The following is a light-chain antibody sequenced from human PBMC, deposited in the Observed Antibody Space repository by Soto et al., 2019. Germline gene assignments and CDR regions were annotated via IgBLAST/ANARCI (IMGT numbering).Light chain of an antibody. Sequence: EIVMTQSPATLSVSPGERATLSCRASHNIDNKLVWYQQKPGQVPRLLIYDASTRATGIPARFSGSGSGTELILTISSLKHEYFEFSYWQQFYYWWTFGQGTKVDIK. CDR2: DAS. J-gene: IGKJ1*01. V-gene: IGKV3-15*01. CDR3: QQFYYWWT. CDR1: HNIDNK.